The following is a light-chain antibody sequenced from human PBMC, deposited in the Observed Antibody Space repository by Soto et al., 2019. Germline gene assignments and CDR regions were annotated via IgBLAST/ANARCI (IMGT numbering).Light chain of an antibody. V-gene: IGLV2-11*01. CDR2: DVT. CDR1: NSDVGTYNY. CDR3: CSYAGSSSFRVL. Sequence: QSVLTQPRSVSGSPGQSVTISCTGTNSDVGTYNYVSWYQQHPGKAPKLIIYDVTKRPSGVPDRFSGSKSGNTASLIISGLQVADEAEYYCCCCSYAGSSSFRVLFGGGTQLTVL. J-gene: IGLJ7*01.